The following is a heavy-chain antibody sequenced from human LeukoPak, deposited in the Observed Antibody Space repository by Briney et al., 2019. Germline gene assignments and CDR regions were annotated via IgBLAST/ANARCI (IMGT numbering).Heavy chain of an antibody. CDR1: GGSFSGYY. V-gene: IGHV4-34*01. D-gene: IGHD2-2*01. J-gene: IGHJ6*03. CDR2: INHSGST. CDR3: ARNGGSTSKTYYYYMDV. Sequence: SETLSLTCAVYGGSFSGYYWSWIRQPPGKGLEWIGEINHSGSTNYNPSLKSRVTISVDTSKNQFSLKLSSVTAADTAVYYCARNGGSTSKTYYYYMDVWGKGTTVTISS.